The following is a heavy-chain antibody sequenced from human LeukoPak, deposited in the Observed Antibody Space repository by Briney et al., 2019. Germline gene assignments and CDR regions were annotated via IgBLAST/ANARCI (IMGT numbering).Heavy chain of an antibody. V-gene: IGHV3-33*01. D-gene: IGHD6-13*01. CDR2: IWYDGSNK. J-gene: IGHJ4*02. CDR3: ARDSQQRLVTYIDY. Sequence: GGSLRLSCAASGFTFSSYGMHWVRQAPGKGLEWVAVIWYDGSNKYYADSVKGRFTISRDNSKNTLYLQMNSLRAEDTAVYYCARDSQQRLVTYIDYWGQGTLVTVSS. CDR1: GFTFSSYG.